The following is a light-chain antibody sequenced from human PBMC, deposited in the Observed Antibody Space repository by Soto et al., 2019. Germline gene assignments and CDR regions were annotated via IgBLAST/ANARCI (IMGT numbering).Light chain of an antibody. Sequence: QSALTQPASVSGSPGQSITISCTETGRNVGAYNHVSWYQQHPGKAPQLIIYEVSNRPSGLSNRFSASKSGNTASLTISGLQAEDGAHYYCCSYTTRSTLVFGTGTKVTVL. CDR2: EVS. J-gene: IGLJ1*01. V-gene: IGLV2-14*01. CDR3: CSYTTRSTLV. CDR1: GRNVGAYNH.